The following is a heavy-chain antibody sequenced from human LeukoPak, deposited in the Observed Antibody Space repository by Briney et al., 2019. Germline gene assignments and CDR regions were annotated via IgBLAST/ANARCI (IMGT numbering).Heavy chain of an antibody. V-gene: IGHV3-74*01. Sequence: GGSLRLSCAASGFTFSSYWMHWVRQAPGKGLVWVSRIKTDGSSTYYADSVKGRFTISRDNSKNTLYLQMNSLRVEDTAVYYCKEVDYWGQGTLVTVSS. J-gene: IGHJ4*02. CDR3: KEVDY. CDR2: IKTDGSST. CDR1: GFTFSSYW.